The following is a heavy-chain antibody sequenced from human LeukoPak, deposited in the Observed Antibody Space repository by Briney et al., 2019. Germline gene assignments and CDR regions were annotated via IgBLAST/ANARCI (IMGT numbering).Heavy chain of an antibody. CDR2: IYYSGST. D-gene: IGHD2-2*01. CDR1: GGSISSSSYY. V-gene: IGHV4-39*01. J-gene: IGHJ5*02. CDR3: ARWYCSSTSCPRAPLRFDP. Sequence: SETLPLTCTVSGGSISSSSYYWGWIRQPPGKGLEWIGSIYYSGSTYYNPSLKSRVTISVDTSKNQFSLKLSSVTAADTAVYYCARWYCSSTSCPRAPLRFDPWGQGTLVTVSS.